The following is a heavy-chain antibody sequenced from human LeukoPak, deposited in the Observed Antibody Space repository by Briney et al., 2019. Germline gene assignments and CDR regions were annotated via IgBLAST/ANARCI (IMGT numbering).Heavy chain of an antibody. Sequence: SETLSLTCTVSGGSISSYYWSWIRQPPGKGLEWIEYIYYSGSTNYNPSLKSRVTISVDTSKNQFSLKLSSVTAADTAVYYCARASGYSYQAPDYWGQGTLVTVSS. V-gene: IGHV4-59*01. J-gene: IGHJ4*02. CDR1: GGSISSYY. D-gene: IGHD1-1*01. CDR3: ARASGYSYQAPDY. CDR2: IYYSGST.